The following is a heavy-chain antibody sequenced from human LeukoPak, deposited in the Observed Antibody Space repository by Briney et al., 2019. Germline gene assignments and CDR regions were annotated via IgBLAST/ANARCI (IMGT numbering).Heavy chain of an antibody. Sequence: AAVKVSCKDSGGTFSSYAIRWVRQAPGQGLEWMGRIIPIFGTANYAQKFQGRVTIATDESTSTAYMELSSLRSDDTAVYYCASTTGSNYDFWSGYNFDYWGQGTLVTVSS. CDR1: GGTFSSYA. V-gene: IGHV1-69*05. D-gene: IGHD3-3*01. CDR2: IIPIFGTA. CDR3: ASTTGSNYDFWSGYNFDY. J-gene: IGHJ4*02.